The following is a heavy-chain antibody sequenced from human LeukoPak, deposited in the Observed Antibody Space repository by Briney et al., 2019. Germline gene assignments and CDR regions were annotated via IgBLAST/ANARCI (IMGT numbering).Heavy chain of an antibody. D-gene: IGHD3-10*01. CDR1: GFTFSNAW. CDR3: TTFSDSGGYSPGGG. J-gene: IGHJ4*02. V-gene: IGHV3-15*01. Sequence: GGSLRLSCVASGFTFSNAWMSWARQAPGKGLEWVGRIKGKTDGETTDYAAPVKGIFTISRDDSKNTLYLQINSLKTEYTAVYYCTTFSDSGGYSPGGGWGQGTLGTVSS. CDR2: IKGKTDGETT.